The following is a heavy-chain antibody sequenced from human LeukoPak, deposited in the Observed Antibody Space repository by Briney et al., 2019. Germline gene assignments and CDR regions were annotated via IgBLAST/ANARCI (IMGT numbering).Heavy chain of an antibody. Sequence: GASVKVSCKASGYTFTDYYMHWVQQAPGKGLEWMGRVDPEDGETIYAEKFQGRVTITADTSTDTAYMELSSLRSEDTAVYYCATGYQLPWTPGGYAFDIWGQGTMVTVFS. V-gene: IGHV1-69-2*01. D-gene: IGHD2-2*01. CDR1: GYTFTDYY. J-gene: IGHJ3*02. CDR2: VDPEDGET. CDR3: ATGYQLPWTPGGYAFDI.